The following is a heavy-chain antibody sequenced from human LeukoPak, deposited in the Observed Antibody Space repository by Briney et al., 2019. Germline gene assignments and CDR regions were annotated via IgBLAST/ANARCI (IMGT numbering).Heavy chain of an antibody. CDR1: GLTFSDTN. D-gene: IGHD4-17*01. Sequence: PGESLRLSYVASGLTFSDTNLAWIRQAPGKGLEWISYIRRVPTDLYYADSVKGRFTITRDNAKNSLYLQMNSLRAEDTANYYCARRARDFGDSHAFDVWGQGTMVTVSS. CDR2: IRRVPTDL. CDR3: ARRARDFGDSHAFDV. V-gene: IGHV3-11*01. J-gene: IGHJ3*01.